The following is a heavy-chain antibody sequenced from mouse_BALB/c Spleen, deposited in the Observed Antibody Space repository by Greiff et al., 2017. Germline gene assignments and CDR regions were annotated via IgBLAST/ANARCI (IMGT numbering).Heavy chain of an antibody. CDR2: IWAGGST. CDR1: GFSLTSYG. CDR3: ASPRSSYKGYAMDY. Sequence: VQLQESGPGLVAPSQSLSITCTVSGFSLTSYGVHWVRQPPGKGLEWLGVIWAGGSTNYNSALMSRLSISKDNSKSQVFLKMNSLQTDDTAMYYCASPRSSYKGYAMDYWGQGTSVTVSS. V-gene: IGHV2-9*02. D-gene: IGHD1-1*01. J-gene: IGHJ4*01.